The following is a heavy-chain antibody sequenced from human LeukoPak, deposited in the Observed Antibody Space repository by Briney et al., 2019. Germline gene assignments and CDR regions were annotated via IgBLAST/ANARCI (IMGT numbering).Heavy chain of an antibody. CDR1: GGSISSNSYY. CDR3: AREAMATITYNWFDP. CDR2: IYYSGST. D-gene: IGHD5-24*01. V-gene: IGHV4-39*01. J-gene: IGHJ5*02. Sequence: KTSETLSLTCTVSGGSISSNSYYWGWIRQPPGKGLEWIGSIYYSGSTYYNPSLKSRVTISVDTSKNQFSLKLSSVTAADTAVYYCAREAMATITYNWFDPWGQGTLVTVSS.